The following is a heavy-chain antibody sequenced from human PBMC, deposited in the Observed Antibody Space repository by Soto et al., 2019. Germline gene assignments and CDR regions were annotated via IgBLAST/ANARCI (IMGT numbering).Heavy chain of an antibody. CDR3: ARRGIILFGVVYYYYGMDV. CDR2: IIPMVGTA. D-gene: IGHD3-3*01. J-gene: IGHJ6*02. CDR1: GGTFSSYA. Sequence: ASVKVSCKASGGTFSSYAISWVRQAPGQGLEWMGGIIPMVGTANYAQKFQGRVTVTADESTSTAYMELNSLRSEDTAVYYCARRGIILFGVVYYYYGMDVWGQGTTVTVSS. V-gene: IGHV1-69*13.